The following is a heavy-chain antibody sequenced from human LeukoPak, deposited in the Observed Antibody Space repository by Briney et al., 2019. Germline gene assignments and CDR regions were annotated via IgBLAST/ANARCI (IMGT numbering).Heavy chain of an antibody. CDR3: ARRGVPAAMPGVNWFDP. D-gene: IGHD2-2*01. CDR2: IYPGDSDT. CDR1: EYNCTRYW. Sequence: ESLILYCNGSEYNCTRYWMGWVRQMPGKGLEWMVIIYPGDSDTRYSPSFQGQVTISADKSISTAYLQWSSLKASDTAMYYCARRGVPAAMPGVNWFDPWGQGTLVTVSS. V-gene: IGHV5-51*01. J-gene: IGHJ5*02.